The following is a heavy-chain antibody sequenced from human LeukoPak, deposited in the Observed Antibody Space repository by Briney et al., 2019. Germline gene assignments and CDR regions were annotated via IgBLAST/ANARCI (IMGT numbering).Heavy chain of an antibody. Sequence: GGSLRLSCTASEFTFGDFAISWARQAPGKGLEWVSSISSSSSYIYYADSVKGRFTISRDNAKNSLYLQMNSLRAEDTAVYYCARDSAVTTPNNWFDPWGQGTLVTVSS. D-gene: IGHD4-17*01. CDR2: ISSSSSYI. CDR1: EFTFGDFA. CDR3: ARDSAVTTPNNWFDP. J-gene: IGHJ5*02. V-gene: IGHV3-21*01.